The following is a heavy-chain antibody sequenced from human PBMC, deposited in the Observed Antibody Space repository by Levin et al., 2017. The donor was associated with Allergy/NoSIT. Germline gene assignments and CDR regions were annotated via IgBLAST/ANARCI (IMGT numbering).Heavy chain of an antibody. CDR2: IDWDDDK. J-gene: IGHJ5*02. CDR1: GFSLSTSGMC. V-gene: IGHV2-70*11. CDR3: ARSTLVRGVDWFDP. Sequence: ESGPTLVKPTQTLTLTCTFSGFSLSTSGMCVSWIRQPPGKALEWLARIDWDDDKYYSTSLKTRLTISKDTSKNQVVLIMTNMDPVDTATYYCARSTLVRGVDWFDPWGQGTLVTVSS. D-gene: IGHD3-10*01.